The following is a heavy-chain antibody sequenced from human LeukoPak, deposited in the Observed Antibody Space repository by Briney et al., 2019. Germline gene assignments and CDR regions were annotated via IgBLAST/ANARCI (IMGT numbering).Heavy chain of an antibody. D-gene: IGHD3-10*01. Sequence: SETVSLTCTVSGGSISSYYWSWIRQPPGKGLEWIGYIYYSGSTNYNPSLKSRVTISVDTSKNQFSLKLSSVTAADTAVYYCARESPYGSGSYPIDYWGQGTLVTVSS. CDR3: ARESPYGSGSYPIDY. J-gene: IGHJ4*02. CDR2: IYYSGST. V-gene: IGHV4-59*01. CDR1: GGSISSYY.